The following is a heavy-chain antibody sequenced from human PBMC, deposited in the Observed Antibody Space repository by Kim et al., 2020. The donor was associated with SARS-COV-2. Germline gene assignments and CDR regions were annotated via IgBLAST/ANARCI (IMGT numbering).Heavy chain of an antibody. V-gene: IGHV4-39*01. D-gene: IGHD5-12*01. CDR2: LYYSES. CDR3: ARQRYSGYLANNWFDP. CDR1: GGSISSGGYY. Sequence: SETLSLTCTVSGGSISSGGYYWGWIRQPPGKGLEWIGSLYYSESIYNPSLKSRVTISGDTSNNQFSLKLNSVTAADTAVYYCARQRYSGYLANNWFDPWGQGTLVTVSS. J-gene: IGHJ5*02.